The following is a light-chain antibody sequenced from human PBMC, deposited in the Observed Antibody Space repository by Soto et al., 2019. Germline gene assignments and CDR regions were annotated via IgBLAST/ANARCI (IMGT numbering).Light chain of an antibody. V-gene: IGLV2-14*01. J-gene: IGLJ2*01. CDR3: SSQAVSSTLV. CDR1: SSDIGGYNY. Sequence: QSALTQPASVSGSPGQSITISCSGTSSDIGGYNYVSWYQQHPGKAPKLMIYDVSNRPSGVSNRFSGSKSGNTASLTISGLQAEDEADYYCSSQAVSSTLVFGGGTKVTV. CDR2: DVS.